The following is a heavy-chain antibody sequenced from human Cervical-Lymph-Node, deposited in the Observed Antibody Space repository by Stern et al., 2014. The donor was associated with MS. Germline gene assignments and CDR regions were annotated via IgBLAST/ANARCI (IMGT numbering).Heavy chain of an antibody. CDR1: GFTFSSYT. CDR2: LSSTGSGI. V-gene: IGHV3-48*02. CDR3: ARTLETDY. D-gene: IGHD5-24*01. Sequence: EVQLVQSGGDLVQPGGSLRLSCAASGFTFSSYTMHWVRQAPGKGLEWVSSLSSTGSGINYADSVKGRFTISRDNAKSSLYLQMNSLRDDDTAVYYCARTLETDYWGQGTLVTVSS. J-gene: IGHJ4*02.